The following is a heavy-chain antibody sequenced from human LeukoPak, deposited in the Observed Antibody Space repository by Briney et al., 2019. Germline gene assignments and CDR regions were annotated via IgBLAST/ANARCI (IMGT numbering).Heavy chain of an antibody. J-gene: IGHJ4*02. D-gene: IGHD2-2*01. V-gene: IGHV4-30-2*01. CDR3: ARDSCSSTSCYFPY. CDR1: GGCISSGGYS. Sequence: TSETLSLTCAVSGGCISSGGYSWSWIRQPPGKGLEWIGYIYHSGSTYYNPSLKSRVTISVDRSKNQFSLKLSSVTAADTAVYYCARDSCSSTSCYFPYWGQGTLVTVSS. CDR2: IYHSGST.